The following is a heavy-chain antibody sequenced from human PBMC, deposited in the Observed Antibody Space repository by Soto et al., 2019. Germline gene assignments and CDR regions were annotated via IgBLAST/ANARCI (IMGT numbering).Heavy chain of an antibody. CDR1: GGTFSSYA. CDR2: IIPIFGTA. D-gene: IGHD2-15*01. CDR3: ARGYCSGGSYYLGRDYYYYGMDV. Sequence: QVQLVQSGAEVKKPGSSVKVSCKASGGTFSSYAISWVRQAPGQGLEWMGGIIPIFGTANYAQKIQGGVTITADESTSTAYMELSSLRSEGTAVYYCARGYCSGGSYYLGRDYYYYGMDVWGQGTTVTVSS. J-gene: IGHJ6*02. V-gene: IGHV1-69*01.